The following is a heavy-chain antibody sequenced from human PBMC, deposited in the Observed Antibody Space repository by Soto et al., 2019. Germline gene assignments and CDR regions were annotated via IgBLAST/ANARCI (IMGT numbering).Heavy chain of an antibody. Sequence: QVQLVQSGAEVKKPGASVKVSCKASGYTFTNFVMHWVRQAPGDRLEWMGWINAANGNTKYSQKFQGRVIISMDTSASTAYMELSSLTSEDTAVYYGARDYPYCTGGSCPGYWGQGTLVIVSS. CDR1: GYTFTNFV. CDR3: ARDYPYCTGGSCPGY. CDR2: INAANGNT. J-gene: IGHJ4*02. D-gene: IGHD2-15*01. V-gene: IGHV1-3*01.